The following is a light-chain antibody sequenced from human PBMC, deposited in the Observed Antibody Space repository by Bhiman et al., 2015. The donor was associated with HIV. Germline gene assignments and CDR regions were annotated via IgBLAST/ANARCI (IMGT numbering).Light chain of an antibody. CDR3: SSYAAVNSYV. CDR1: SNDVGSYNY. V-gene: IGLV2-8*01. CDR2: EVN. Sequence: QSALTQPPSASGSPGQSVTISCTGTSNDVGSYNYVSWYQHHPGKAPKLLIYEVNNRPSGVPDRFSGSKSGNTASLTVSGLQAEDEADYYCSSYAAVNSYVFGTGTKVTVL. J-gene: IGLJ1*01.